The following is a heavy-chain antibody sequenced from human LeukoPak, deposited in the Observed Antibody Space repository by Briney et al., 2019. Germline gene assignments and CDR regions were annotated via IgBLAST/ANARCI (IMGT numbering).Heavy chain of an antibody. V-gene: IGHV4-34*01. CDR1: GGSFSGYY. Sequence: SGTLSLTCAVYGGSFSGYYWSWIRQPPGKGLEWIGEINHSGSTYYNPSLKSRVTISVDTSKNQFSLKLSSVTAADTAVYYCARGLVVVVAATWFDPWGQGTLVTVSS. J-gene: IGHJ5*02. CDR3: ARGLVVVVAATWFDP. CDR2: INHSGST. D-gene: IGHD2-15*01.